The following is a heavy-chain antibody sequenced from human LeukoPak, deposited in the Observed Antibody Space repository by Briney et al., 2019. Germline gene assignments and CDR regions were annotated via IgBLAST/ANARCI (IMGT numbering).Heavy chain of an antibody. CDR2: LRGDGET. V-gene: IGHV3-23*01. J-gene: IGHJ4*02. D-gene: IGHD3-16*01. CDR3: AKASWVSSADAVL. CDR1: GFIFRDYA. Sequence: GGSLRLSCVASGFIFRDYAMSWVRQAPAGGLEGVSSLRGDGETFYTDSVKGRFTLSRDHSRNTVYLQLNNLRVEDTAVYYCAKASWVSSADAVLWGQGTLVTVS.